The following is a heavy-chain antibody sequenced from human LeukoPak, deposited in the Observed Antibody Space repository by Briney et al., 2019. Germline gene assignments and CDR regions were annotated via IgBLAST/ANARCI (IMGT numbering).Heavy chain of an antibody. J-gene: IGHJ6*03. CDR1: GFTFSSYG. CDR2: IRYDGSSK. CDR3: AKGYYSRGYYHYYMDV. D-gene: IGHD4-11*01. Sequence: PGGSLRLSCAASGFTFSSYGMHWVRQAPGKGLEWVAFIRYDGSSKYYADSVKGRFTISRDNSKNTLYLQMNSLRAEDTAVYYCAKGYYSRGYYHYYMDVWGKGTTVTVSS. V-gene: IGHV3-30*02.